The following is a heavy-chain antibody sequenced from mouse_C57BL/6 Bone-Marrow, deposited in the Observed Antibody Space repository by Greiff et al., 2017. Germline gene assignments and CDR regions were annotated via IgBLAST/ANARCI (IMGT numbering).Heavy chain of an antibody. J-gene: IGHJ1*03. D-gene: IGHD1-1*01. V-gene: IGHV1-85*01. CDR1: GYTFTSYD. Sequence: VKLMESGPELVKPGASVKLSCKASGYTFTSYDINWVKQRPGQGLEWIGWIYPRDGSTKYNEKFKGKATLTVDTSSSTAYMELHSLTSEDSAVYFCARLESDGSSGDWYFDVWGTGTTVTVSS. CDR2: IYPRDGST. CDR3: ARLESDGSSGDWYFDV.